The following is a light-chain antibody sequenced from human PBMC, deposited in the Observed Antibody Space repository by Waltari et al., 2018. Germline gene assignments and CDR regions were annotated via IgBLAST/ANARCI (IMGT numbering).Light chain of an antibody. CDR2: GAS. Sequence: EIVLTQSPGTLSLSLGERATVSCRTSQSVSRALAWYPQKPGQAPRLLIYGASTRATGIPDRFSGSGSGTDVSLTISRLEPDDFAVYYCQHYLRLPVTFGQGTTVEI. V-gene: IGKV3-20*01. CDR1: QSVSRA. CDR3: QHYLRLPVT. J-gene: IGKJ1*01.